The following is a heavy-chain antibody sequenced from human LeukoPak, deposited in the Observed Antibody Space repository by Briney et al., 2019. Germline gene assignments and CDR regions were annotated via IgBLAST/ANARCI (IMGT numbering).Heavy chain of an antibody. V-gene: IGHV4-59*01. CDR2: IYYSGST. J-gene: IGHJ4*02. CDR3: ARARDGYNTD. D-gene: IGHD5-24*01. CDR1: GGSISSYY. Sequence: PSETLSLTCTVSGGSISSYYWSWIRQPPGKGLEWIGYIYYSGSTNYNPSLKGRVTISVDTSKNQFSLKLSSVTAADTAVYYCARARDGYNTDWGQGTLVTVSS.